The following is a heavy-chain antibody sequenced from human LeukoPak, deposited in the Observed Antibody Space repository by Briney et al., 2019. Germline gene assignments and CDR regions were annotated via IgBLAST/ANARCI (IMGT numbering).Heavy chain of an antibody. D-gene: IGHD3/OR15-3a*01. CDR2: ISSSSDSK. J-gene: IGHJ6*03. CDR3: ARDGAGTGELHSFYYLDV. V-gene: IGHV3-21*06. Sequence: GGSLGLSCAASGFSFSDYTMNWVRQAPGKGLEWVSSISSSSDSKYYAHSVKGRLSVSRDNAKNLLFLHMDSLRVEDTAVYYCARDGAGTGELHSFYYLDVWGEGTTVTVSS. CDR1: GFSFSDYT.